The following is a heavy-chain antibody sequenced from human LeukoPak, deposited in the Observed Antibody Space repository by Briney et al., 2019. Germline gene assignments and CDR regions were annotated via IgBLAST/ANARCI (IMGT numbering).Heavy chain of an antibody. J-gene: IGHJ4*02. CDR1: GFTFSSYA. Sequence: GGSLRLSCAASGFTFSSYAMHWVRQAPGKGLEWVAVISYDGSNKYYADSVKGRFTISRDNSKNTLYLQMNSLRAEDTAVYYCAGVYDSSGYYYGALDYWGQGTLVTVSS. D-gene: IGHD3-22*01. CDR3: AGVYDSSGYYYGALDY. V-gene: IGHV3-30*01. CDR2: ISYDGSNK.